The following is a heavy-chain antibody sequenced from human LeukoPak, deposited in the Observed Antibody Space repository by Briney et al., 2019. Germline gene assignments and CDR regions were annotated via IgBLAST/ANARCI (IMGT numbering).Heavy chain of an antibody. CDR2: IYYSGNT. CDR1: GGSISSSSYY. J-gene: IGHJ6*03. D-gene: IGHD3-10*01. CDR3: ARMWFGELLSDDYYYYMDV. Sequence: SSETLSLTCTVSGGSISSSSYYWGWIRQPPGKGLEWIGNIYYSGNTYYTPSLKSRVTISVDTSKNRFSLKLSSVTAADTAVYYCARMWFGELLSDDYYYYMDVWGKGTTVTISS. V-gene: IGHV4-39*01.